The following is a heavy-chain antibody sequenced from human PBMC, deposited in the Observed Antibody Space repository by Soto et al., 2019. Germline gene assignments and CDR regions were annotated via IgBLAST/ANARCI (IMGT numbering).Heavy chain of an antibody. CDR2: IRSSGDRT. V-gene: IGHV3-23*01. CDR3: AKQKGPGTTYYYAMDV. Sequence: EVQLLESGGGLVQPGGSLRLSCAASGFTFSSYAMSWVRQAPGKGLEWVSVIRSSGDRTYYADSVKGRFTISRDNSKNTLYMQMNSLIAEDTAVYYCAKQKGPGTTYYYAMDVWGQGTTVTVSS. CDR1: GFTFSSYA. D-gene: IGHD1-1*01. J-gene: IGHJ6*02.